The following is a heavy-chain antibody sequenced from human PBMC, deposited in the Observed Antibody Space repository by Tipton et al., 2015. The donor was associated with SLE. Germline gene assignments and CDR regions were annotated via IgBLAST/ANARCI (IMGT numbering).Heavy chain of an antibody. CDR1: GYRFSDYY. Sequence: QSGPEVKKPGASVRVSCRASGYRFSDYYIHWVRQAPGHGLEWMGWITAYNGNTKYAQKFQGRVTMTTDTSTTTAYMELRSLRSDDTAVYYCARGYCSGDVCFGRGYFDYWGQGTQVTVSS. J-gene: IGHJ4*02. V-gene: IGHV1-18*04. CDR2: ITAYNGNT. D-gene: IGHD2-8*02. CDR3: ARGYCSGDVCFGRGYFDY.